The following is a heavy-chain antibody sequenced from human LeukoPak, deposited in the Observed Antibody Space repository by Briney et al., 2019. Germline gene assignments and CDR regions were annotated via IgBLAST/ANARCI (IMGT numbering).Heavy chain of an antibody. CDR1: GYSISSGYF. J-gene: IGHJ4*02. D-gene: IGHD6-13*01. CDR3: ARLSSSWYGTVGN. CDR2: IYYSGST. V-gene: IGHV4-38-2*02. Sequence: SETLSLTCTVSGYSISSGYFWGWIRQPPGKGLEWIGSIYYSGSTYYNPSLKSRVTISVDTSKNQFSLKLSSVTAADTAVYYCARLSSSWYGTVGNWGQGTLVTVSS.